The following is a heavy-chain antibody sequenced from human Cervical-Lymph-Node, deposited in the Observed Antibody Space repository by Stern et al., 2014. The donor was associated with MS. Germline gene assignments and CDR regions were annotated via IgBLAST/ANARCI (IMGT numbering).Heavy chain of an antibody. CDR2: IYYIGST. D-gene: IGHD3-22*01. CDR1: GDSISSGDNY. J-gene: IGHJ4*02. CDR3: ARGESSRYYSYFDD. V-gene: IGHV4-30-4*01. Sequence: QVQLQESGPGLVKPSQTLSLTCNVSGDSISSGDNYWSWIRQSPGKGLEWIGYIYYIGSTFYNPSLKSRVSISVDKSQNQCPLSLSSVTAADTAVYYCARGESSRYYSYFDDWGEGPLVTVSS.